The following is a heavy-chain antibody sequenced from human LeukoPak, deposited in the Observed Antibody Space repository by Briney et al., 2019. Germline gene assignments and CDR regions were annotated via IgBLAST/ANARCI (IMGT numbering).Heavy chain of an antibody. D-gene: IGHD3-22*01. J-gene: IGHJ4*02. CDR1: GFTFSSYA. V-gene: IGHV3-30-3*01. CDR3: ARDSMYYYDSSGYYYSPPGGPNVDY. CDR2: ISYDGSNK. Sequence: GGSLRLSCVASGFTFSSYAMHWVRQAPGKGLEWVAVISYDGSNKYYADSVKGRFTISRDNSKNTLYLQMNSLRAEDTAVYYCARDSMYYYDSSGYYYSPPGGPNVDYWGQGTLVTVSS.